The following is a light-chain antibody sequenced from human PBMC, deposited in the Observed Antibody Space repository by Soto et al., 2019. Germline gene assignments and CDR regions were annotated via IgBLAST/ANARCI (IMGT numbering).Light chain of an antibody. CDR1: QRVSSD. J-gene: IGKJ1*01. Sequence: EIVMTQSPATLSVSPGERATLSCRASQRVSSDLAWYQQKPGQAPRLLIYGAYTRATGIPARFSGTGSGTEFTLTISSLQSEDYGVYFCQQYVNWPKTFGHGTKVDIK. V-gene: IGKV3-15*01. CDR3: QQYVNWPKT. CDR2: GAY.